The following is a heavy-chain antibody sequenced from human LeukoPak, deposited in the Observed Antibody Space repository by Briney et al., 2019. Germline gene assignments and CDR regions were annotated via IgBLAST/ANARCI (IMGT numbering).Heavy chain of an antibody. D-gene: IGHD3-9*01. Sequence: ASVKVSCKAFGYTFTGYYMHWVRQAPGQGLEWMGWINPNSGGTNYAQKFQGRVTMTRDTSISIAYMELSRLRSDDTAVYYCARADYDILTGLNWFDPWGQGTLVTVSS. V-gene: IGHV1-2*02. CDR1: GYTFTGYY. CDR3: ARADYDILTGLNWFDP. J-gene: IGHJ5*02. CDR2: INPNSGGT.